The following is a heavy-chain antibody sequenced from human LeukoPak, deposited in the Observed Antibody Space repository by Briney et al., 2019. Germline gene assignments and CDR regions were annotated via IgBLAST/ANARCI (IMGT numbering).Heavy chain of an antibody. CDR2: ISSSSSHI. D-gene: IGHD3-10*01. CDR1: GFTFSSYS. V-gene: IGHV3-21*01. Sequence: GGSLRLSCAASGFTFSSYSMNWVRQAPGKGLEWVSSISSSSSHIYYADSVKGRFTISRDNAKNSLYLQMNILRAEDTAVYYCARGRGLPGPLDYWGQGTLVTVSS. J-gene: IGHJ4*02. CDR3: ARGRGLPGPLDY.